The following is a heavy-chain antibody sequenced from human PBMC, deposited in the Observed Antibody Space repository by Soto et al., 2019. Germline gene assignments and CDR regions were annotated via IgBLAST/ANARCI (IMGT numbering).Heavy chain of an antibody. J-gene: IGHJ4*02. CDR2: IIPIFGTA. CDR3: ARVYSSGHFDY. Sequence: ASVNVSCKASGGTFSSYAISLVRQAPGQGLEWMGGIIPIFGTANYAQKFQGRVTITADESTSTAYMELSSLRSEDTAVYYCARVYSSGHFDYWGQGTLVTVSS. V-gene: IGHV1-69*13. CDR1: GGTFSSYA. D-gene: IGHD6-19*01.